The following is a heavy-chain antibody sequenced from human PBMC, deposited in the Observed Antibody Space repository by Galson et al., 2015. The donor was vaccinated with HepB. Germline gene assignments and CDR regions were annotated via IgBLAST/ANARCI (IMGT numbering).Heavy chain of an antibody. J-gene: IGHJ4*02. CDR1: GFTFDDYA. D-gene: IGHD6-13*01. Sequence: SLRLSCAASGFTFDDYAMHWVRQAPGKGLEWVSGISWNSGSIGYADSVKGRFTISRDNAKNSLYLQMNSLRAEDTALYYCAKDTWSGTSSAAGRGNFDYWGQGTLVTVSS. CDR2: ISWNSGSI. CDR3: AKDTWSGTSSAAGRGNFDY. V-gene: IGHV3-9*01.